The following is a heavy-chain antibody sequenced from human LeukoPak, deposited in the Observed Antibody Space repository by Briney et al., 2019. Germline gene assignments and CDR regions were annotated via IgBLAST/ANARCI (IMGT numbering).Heavy chain of an antibody. CDR2: IYTSGST. V-gene: IGHV4-61*02. D-gene: IGHD2-2*01. CDR1: GGSISIGSYY. CDR3: AREECSSTSCYVFDY. J-gene: IGHJ4*02. Sequence: SETLSLTCTVSGGSISIGSYYWSWIRQPAGKGLEWIERIYTSGSTNYNPSLKSRVTISVDTSKNQFSLKLSSVTAADTAVYYCAREECSSTSCYVFDYWGQGTLVTVSS.